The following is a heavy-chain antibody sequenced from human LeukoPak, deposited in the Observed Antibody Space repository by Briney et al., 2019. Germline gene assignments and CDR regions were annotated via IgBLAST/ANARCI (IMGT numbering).Heavy chain of an antibody. CDR2: TRNKANSYST. Sequence: GGSLRLSCVASGFILSDHYMDWVRQAPGKGLEWVGRTRNKANSYSTEYAASVKGRISISRDDSKNSLYLQMNSLKSEDTAVYYCARVVVIIKDASDIWGQGTMVTVSS. CDR1: GFILSDHY. J-gene: IGHJ3*02. CDR3: ARVVVIIKDASDI. D-gene: IGHD2-15*01. V-gene: IGHV3-72*01.